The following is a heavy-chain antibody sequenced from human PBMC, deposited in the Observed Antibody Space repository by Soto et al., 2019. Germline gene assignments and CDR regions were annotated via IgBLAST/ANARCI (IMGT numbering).Heavy chain of an antibody. CDR1: GGSIINYYW. CDR3: ARTDNVGYYPY. CDR2: IYPSGTT. D-gene: IGHD3-3*01. V-gene: IGHV4-38-2*01. J-gene: IGHJ4*02. Sequence: SETLSLTCVVSGGSIINYYWWDWIRQSPGKGLVWLGSIYPSGTTYYTPSLESRATISVDTDESRFALKLSYVTAEDSTIYYCARTDNVGYYPYCGQGTRVTVSS.